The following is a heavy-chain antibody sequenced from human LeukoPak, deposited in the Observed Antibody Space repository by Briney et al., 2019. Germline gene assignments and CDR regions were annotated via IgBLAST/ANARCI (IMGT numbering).Heavy chain of an antibody. CDR3: TKGSDSGNFRDH. CDR2: INPNSGGT. J-gene: IGHJ4*02. CDR1: GYTFTGYY. D-gene: IGHD3-10*01. V-gene: IGHV1-2*02. Sequence: AASVKVSCKASGYTFTGYYMHWVRQAPGQGLEWMGWINPNSGGTNYAQKFQGRVTMTRDTSISTAYMELSRLRSDDTAVYYCTKGSDSGNFRDHWGQGTLVVVSS.